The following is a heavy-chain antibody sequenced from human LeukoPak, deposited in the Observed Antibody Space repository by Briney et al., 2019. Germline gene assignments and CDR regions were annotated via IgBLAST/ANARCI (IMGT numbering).Heavy chain of an antibody. CDR2: IYYSGST. CDR1: GGSISSYY. Sequence: PSETLSLTCTVSGGSISSYYWSWIRQPPGKGLEWIGYIYYSGSTNYNPSLKSRVTISVDTSKNQFSLKLSSVTAADTAVYYCAGSYGSGSYYNGGDWFDPWGQGTLVTVSP. CDR3: AGSYGSGSYYNGGDWFDP. D-gene: IGHD3-10*01. V-gene: IGHV4-59*08. J-gene: IGHJ5*02.